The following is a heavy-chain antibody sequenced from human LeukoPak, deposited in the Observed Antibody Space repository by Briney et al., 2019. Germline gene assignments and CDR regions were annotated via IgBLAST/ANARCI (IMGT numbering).Heavy chain of an antibody. Sequence: GESLRLSCAASGFTFSSYGMSWVRQAPGKGLEWVSGISGSGGRTYYADSVKGRFTISRDNSKNTLYLQMNSLRADDTAVYYCAKDAVTALAGYYYYMDVWGKGTMVTVSS. D-gene: IGHD6-19*01. V-gene: IGHV3-23*01. CDR2: ISGSGGRT. CDR3: AKDAVTALAGYYYYMDV. CDR1: GFTFSSYG. J-gene: IGHJ6*03.